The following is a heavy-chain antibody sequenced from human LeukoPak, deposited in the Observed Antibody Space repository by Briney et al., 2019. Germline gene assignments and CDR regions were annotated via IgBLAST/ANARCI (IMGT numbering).Heavy chain of an antibody. Sequence: SVKVSCKASGYTFTSYAISWVRQAPGQGLEWMGGVIPLFGTANYAQKFQGRVTITADKSTSTAHMELSSLRSEDTAVYYCARQYWNYFIRDAFDIWGHGTIVTVSS. CDR1: GYTFTSYA. D-gene: IGHD1-7*01. J-gene: IGHJ3*02. V-gene: IGHV1-69*06. CDR3: ARQYWNYFIRDAFDI. CDR2: VIPLFGTA.